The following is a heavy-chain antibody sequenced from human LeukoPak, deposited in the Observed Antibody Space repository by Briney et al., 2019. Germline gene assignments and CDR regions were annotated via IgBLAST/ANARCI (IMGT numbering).Heavy chain of an antibody. CDR1: GFSFSSYE. CDR2: IGNTGRTI. J-gene: IGHJ4*02. Sequence: GGSLRLSCAASGFSFSSYEMNWVRQAPGRGLEWVSYIGNTGRTIYYVDSVKGRFTVSRDNAKNSLYLQMNSLRAEDTAIYYCVRGDRYFFDYWGQGTLVTVSS. D-gene: IGHD1-14*01. V-gene: IGHV3-48*03. CDR3: VRGDRYFFDY.